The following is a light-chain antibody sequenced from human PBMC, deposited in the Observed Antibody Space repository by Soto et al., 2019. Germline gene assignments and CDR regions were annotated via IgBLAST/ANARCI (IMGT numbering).Light chain of an antibody. CDR3: QSYDSSNRGV. J-gene: IGLJ2*01. Sequence: QSVSESPGKTVTISCTRSSGSIASNYVQWNQQRPGSAPTTVIYEDNQRPSGVPDRFSGSIDSSSNSASLTISGLKTEDEADYYCQSYDSSNRGVFGGGTQLTVL. CDR1: SGSIASNY. CDR2: EDN. V-gene: IGLV6-57*03.